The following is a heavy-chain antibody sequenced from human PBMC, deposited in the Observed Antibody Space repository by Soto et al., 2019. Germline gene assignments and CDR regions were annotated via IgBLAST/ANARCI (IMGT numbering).Heavy chain of an antibody. D-gene: IGHD2-15*01. CDR2: IGISGDT. J-gene: IGHJ4*02. V-gene: IGHV3-13*01. Sequence: RGSLRLSCEASGFTFSAFDMHWVRQPTGRGLEWVSTIGISGDTYYAVSVKGRFTISRDIARNSLSLQMNNVRAGDTAVYFCARGQEVGAHFFDSWGQGTQVTVSS. CDR1: GFTFSAFD. CDR3: ARGQEVGAHFFDS.